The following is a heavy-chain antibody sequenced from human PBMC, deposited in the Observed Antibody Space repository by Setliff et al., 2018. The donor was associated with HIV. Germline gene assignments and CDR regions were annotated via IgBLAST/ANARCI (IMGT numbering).Heavy chain of an antibody. CDR2: IVVGRGNT. CDR3: VADPSISMVRGLILGSTFDI. D-gene: IGHD3-10*01. CDR1: GFTFTDSA. Sequence: SVKVSCKASGFTFTDSAVQWVRQTRGQRLEWIGWIVVGRGNTNCAQQFQGRVTITRDMSTSTAYMELSSLRSEDTAVYYCVADPSISMVRGLILGSTFDIWGQGTMVTVSS. V-gene: IGHV1-58*01. J-gene: IGHJ3*02.